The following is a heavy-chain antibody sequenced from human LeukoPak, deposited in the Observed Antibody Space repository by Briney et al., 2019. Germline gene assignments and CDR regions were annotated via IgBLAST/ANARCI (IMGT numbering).Heavy chain of an antibody. CDR3: ARDRPYYFGSGSYYDGFDS. V-gene: IGHV4-59*01. Sequence: PSETLSLTCTVSGSSISRYYWSWLRQPPGKGLEWIGYIYHSGSTDYSPSLKSRVTISLDTSKNQFSLNLSSVTAADTAVYYCARDRPYYFGSGSYYDGFDSWGQGTLVTVSS. CDR2: IYHSGST. D-gene: IGHD3-10*01. J-gene: IGHJ4*02. CDR1: GSSISRYY.